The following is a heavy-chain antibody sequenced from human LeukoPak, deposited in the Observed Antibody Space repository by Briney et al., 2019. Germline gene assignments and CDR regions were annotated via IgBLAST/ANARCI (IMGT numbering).Heavy chain of an antibody. CDR3: ARSPPLTLYDSSGYYLGDYYMDV. D-gene: IGHD3-22*01. CDR2: INAGNGNT. CDR1: GYTFTSYA. V-gene: IGHV1-3*03. Sequence: ASVKVSCKASGYTFTSYAMHWVRQAPGQRLEWMGWINAGNGNTKYSQEFQGRVTITRDTSASTAYMELSSLRSEDMAVYHCARSPPLTLYDSSGYYLGDYYMDVWGKGTTVTVSS. J-gene: IGHJ6*03.